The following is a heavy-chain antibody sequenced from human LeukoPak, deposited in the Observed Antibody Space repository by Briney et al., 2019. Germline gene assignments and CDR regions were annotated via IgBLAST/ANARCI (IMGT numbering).Heavy chain of an antibody. J-gene: IGHJ6*02. CDR3: ARDKDIVVVPAAAYSHYGMDV. CDR2: IYYSGST. Sequence: SETLSLTCTVSGGSISSYYWSWIRQPPGKGLEWIGYIYYSGSTNYNPSLKSRVTISVDTSKNQFSLKLSSVTAADTAVYYCARDKDIVVVPAAAYSHYGMDVWGQGTTVTVSS. D-gene: IGHD2-2*01. V-gene: IGHV4-59*01. CDR1: GGSISSYY.